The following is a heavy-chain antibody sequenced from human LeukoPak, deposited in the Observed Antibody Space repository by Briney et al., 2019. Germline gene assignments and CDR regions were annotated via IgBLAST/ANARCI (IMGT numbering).Heavy chain of an antibody. V-gene: IGHV3-23*01. CDR1: GFTFNSYA. Sequence: GGSLRLSCAASGFTFNSYAMSWVRQAPGKGLEWVSAISASGGSTNYADSVKGRFTISRDNSKNMLHLQTNSLRAEDTAVYYCAKGAGYSYGHNWFDPWGQGTLVTVSS. J-gene: IGHJ5*02. CDR3: AKGAGYSYGHNWFDP. CDR2: ISASGGST. D-gene: IGHD5-18*01.